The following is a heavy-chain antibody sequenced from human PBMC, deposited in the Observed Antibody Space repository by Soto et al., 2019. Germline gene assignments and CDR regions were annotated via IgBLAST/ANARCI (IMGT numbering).Heavy chain of an antibody. Sequence: SETLSLTRTVSGGTIGSGDYYWSWIHKPPGTGLEWIGYIDYSGTTYYNPSLKSRLTISLDTSKNQFSLNLSSVTAADTAVYYCARVVYYDSSGYFHFGGSGYYFDYWGQGTLVTVSS. CDR3: ARVVYYDSSGYFHFGGSGYYFDY. CDR2: IDYSGTT. J-gene: IGHJ4*02. V-gene: IGHV4-30-4*01. D-gene: IGHD3-22*01. CDR1: GGTIGSGDYY.